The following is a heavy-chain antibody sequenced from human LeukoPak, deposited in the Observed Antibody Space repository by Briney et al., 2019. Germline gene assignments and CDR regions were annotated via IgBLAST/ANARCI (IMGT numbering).Heavy chain of an antibody. CDR2: ISSRSSYM. D-gene: IGHD2-2*02. CDR3: ARDSLDIVVVPAAIRDYYYGMDV. Sequence: GGSLRLSCAASGFTFSSYSMNWVRLAPGKGLEWVSSISSRSSYMYYADSVKGRFTISRDNAKNSLYLQMNSLRAEDTAVYYCARDSLDIVVVPAAIRDYYYGMDVWGQGTTVTVSS. J-gene: IGHJ6*02. V-gene: IGHV3-21*04. CDR1: GFTFSSYS.